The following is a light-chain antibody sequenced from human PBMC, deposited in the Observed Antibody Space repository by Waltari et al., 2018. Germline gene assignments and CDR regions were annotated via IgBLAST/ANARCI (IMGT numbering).Light chain of an antibody. CDR1: QSIGSN. V-gene: IGKV3-15*01. J-gene: IGKJ1*01. CDR2: DAT. Sequence: EIVMTQSPATLSVSPGESATLSCRASQSIGSNLAWYQQKPGQAPRLLIYDATTRDTDIAARFSGSGSGTEFTLTISSLQSEDFAVYFCQQYRDWPRTLGHGTKVETK. CDR3: QQYRDWPRT.